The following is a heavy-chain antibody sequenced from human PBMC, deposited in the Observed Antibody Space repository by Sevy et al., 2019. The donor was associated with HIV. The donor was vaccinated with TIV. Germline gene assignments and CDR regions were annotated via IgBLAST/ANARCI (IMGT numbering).Heavy chain of an antibody. CDR2: IYYSGST. Sequence: SETLSLTCTVSGGSISSYYWSWIRQPPGKGLEWIGYIYYSGSTNYNPSLKSRVTISVDTSKNQFSLKLSSVTAADTAVYYCARESPGTTGTTGGDAFDLWGQGTMVTVSS. V-gene: IGHV4-59*01. CDR3: ARESPGTTGTTGGDAFDL. CDR1: GGSISSYY. D-gene: IGHD1-1*01. J-gene: IGHJ3*01.